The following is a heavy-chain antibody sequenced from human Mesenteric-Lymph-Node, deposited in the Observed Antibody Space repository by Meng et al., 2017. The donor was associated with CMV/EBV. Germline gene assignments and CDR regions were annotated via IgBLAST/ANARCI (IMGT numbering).Heavy chain of an antibody. CDR3: AREGVSYNWFDP. V-gene: IGHV4-61*01. Sequence: SETLSLTCTVSGGSISSSSYYWNWIRQPPGKGLEWIGNVFYNGITNYNPSLKSRITISFDTSKNQFSLELSSVTPADTAVYYCAREGVSYNWFDPWGQGTLVTVSS. D-gene: IGHD2-8*01. CDR1: GGSISSSSYY. CDR2: VFYNGIT. J-gene: IGHJ5*02.